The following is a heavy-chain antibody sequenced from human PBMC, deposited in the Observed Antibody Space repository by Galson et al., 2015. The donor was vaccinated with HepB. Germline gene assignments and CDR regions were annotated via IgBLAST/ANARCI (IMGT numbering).Heavy chain of an antibody. CDR3: AREAGTILVVPPSHYYYYGMDV. CDR2: ISPNNGNT. Sequence: SVKVSCKASGYTLTSYGISWVRQAPGQGLEWMGWISPNNGNTKYLQKFQGRVTMTTETSTSTAYMELRSLRSDDTAVYFCAREAGTILVVPPSHYYYYGMDVWGQGTTVTVSS. D-gene: IGHD2-2*01. V-gene: IGHV1-18*04. J-gene: IGHJ6*02. CDR1: GYTLTSYG.